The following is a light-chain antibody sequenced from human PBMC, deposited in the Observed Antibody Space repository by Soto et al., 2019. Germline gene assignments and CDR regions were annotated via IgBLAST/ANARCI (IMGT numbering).Light chain of an antibody. J-gene: IGLJ1*01. CDR1: SSDVGAYSF. V-gene: IGLV2-14*01. Sequence: QSALTQPASVSGSPGQSITISCTGTSSDVGAYSFVSWYQQHPGTAPKLVIYDVSNRPSGVSNRFSGSKYGNTASLIISGLQAEDEADYYCSSYTSRSTPYVFGSGTKLTVL. CDR2: DVS. CDR3: SSYTSRSTPYV.